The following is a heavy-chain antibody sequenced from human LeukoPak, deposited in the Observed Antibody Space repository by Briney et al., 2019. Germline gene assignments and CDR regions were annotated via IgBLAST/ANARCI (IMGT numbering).Heavy chain of an antibody. D-gene: IGHD6-19*01. CDR1: GFTFSGSA. V-gene: IGHV3-73*01. CDR2: IRSKANSYAT. Sequence: GGSLKLSCAASGFTFSGSAMHWVRQASGKGLEWVGRIRSKANSYATAYAASVKGRFTISRDDSKNTAYLQMNSLKTEDTAVYYCTRHLSSGLEDWGQGTLVTVSS. J-gene: IGHJ4*02. CDR3: TRHLSSGLED.